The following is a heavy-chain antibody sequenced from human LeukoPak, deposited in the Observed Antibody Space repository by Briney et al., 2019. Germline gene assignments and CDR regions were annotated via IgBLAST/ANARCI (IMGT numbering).Heavy chain of an antibody. CDR2: MNPYSGRA. CDR3: TRTNPQLGRRDFFDL. V-gene: IGHV1-2*02. Sequence: ASVKVSCRASEYTFNDYYIHWVRQAPGQGLEWMGWMNPYSGRADSAQKFQGRVTMTSDTSISTAYMDLTSLTSDDTAVYYCTRTNPQLGRRDFFDLWGQGTLVIVSS. D-gene: IGHD6-6*01. J-gene: IGHJ4*02. CDR1: EYTFNDYY.